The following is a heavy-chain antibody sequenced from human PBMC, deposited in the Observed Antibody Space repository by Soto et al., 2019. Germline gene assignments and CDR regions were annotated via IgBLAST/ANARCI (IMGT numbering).Heavy chain of an antibody. J-gene: IGHJ4*02. CDR1: GYRFTSYW. D-gene: IGHD1-1*01. Sequence: GESLKISCQGSGYRFTSYWIGWVRQMPGKGLEWMGTIYPGDSDTRYSPSFQGQVTTSADKSTTTAYLQWSGLKASDTAMYYCARRYNAYYFDYWGQGSSVTVSS. CDR3: ARRYNAYYFDY. V-gene: IGHV5-51*01. CDR2: IYPGDSDT.